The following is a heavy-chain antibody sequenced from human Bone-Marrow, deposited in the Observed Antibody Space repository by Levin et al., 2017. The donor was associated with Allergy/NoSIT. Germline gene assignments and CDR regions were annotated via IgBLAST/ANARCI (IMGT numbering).Heavy chain of an antibody. V-gene: IGHV7-4-1*02. CDR3: ARDPDFWSGYYPKDYYYYMDV. Sequence: GESLKISCKASGYTFTSYAMNWVRQAPGQGLEWMGWINTNTGNPTYAQGFTGRFVFSLDTSVSTAYLQISSLKAEDTAVYYCARDPDFWSGYYPKDYYYYMDVWGKGTTVTVSS. CDR1: GYTFTSYA. D-gene: IGHD3-3*01. J-gene: IGHJ6*03. CDR2: INTNTGNP.